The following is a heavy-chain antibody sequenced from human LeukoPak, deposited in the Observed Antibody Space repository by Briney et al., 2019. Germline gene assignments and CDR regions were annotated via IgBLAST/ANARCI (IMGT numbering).Heavy chain of an antibody. CDR1: GFTFSSYA. J-gene: IGHJ4*02. CDR3: ARDPTSSFGEHFDY. V-gene: IGHV3-30-3*01. CDR2: ISYDGGNK. Sequence: PGRSLRLSCAASGFTFSSYAMHRVRQAPGKGLEWVAVISYDGGNKYYADSVKGRFTISRDNSKNTLYLQMNSLRAEDTAVYYCARDPTSSFGEHFDYWGQGTLVTVSS. D-gene: IGHD2-21*01.